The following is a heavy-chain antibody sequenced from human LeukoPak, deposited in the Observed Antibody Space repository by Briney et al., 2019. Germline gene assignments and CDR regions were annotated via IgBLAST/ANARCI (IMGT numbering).Heavy chain of an antibody. CDR2: ITPRGGTT. D-gene: IGHD3-22*01. CDR1: GDTFTRYD. Sequence: PGASVKVSCKTSGDTFTRYDFYWVRQAPGQGLEWMGRITPRGGTTNYAQKFRGRVTMTSDTSTSTIYMELSSLRSEDTAVYYCARDLGGSYYDSSGSLTEIWGQGTMVTVSS. CDR3: ARDLGGSYYDSSGSLTEI. V-gene: IGHV1-46*01. J-gene: IGHJ3*02.